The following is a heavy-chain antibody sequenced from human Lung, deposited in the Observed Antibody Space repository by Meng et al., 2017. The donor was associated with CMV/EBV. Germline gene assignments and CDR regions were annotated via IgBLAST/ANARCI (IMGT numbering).Heavy chain of an antibody. J-gene: IGHJ1*01. CDR2: VRFDGNNK. Sequence: GGSLRLSXAAPGFTFISHGMPWVRQTPGKGREWMAFVRFDGNNKYHGDPVRGRFPISRDNSKNTLYLQMNSLRAEDTAVYYCANDRPPYTTALESFENWGQGTMVTVSS. D-gene: IGHD3-16*01. CDR1: GFTFISHG. CDR3: ANDRPPYTTALESFEN. V-gene: IGHV3-30*02.